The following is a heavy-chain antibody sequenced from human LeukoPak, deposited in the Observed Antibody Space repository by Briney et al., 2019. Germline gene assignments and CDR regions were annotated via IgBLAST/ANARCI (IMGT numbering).Heavy chain of an antibody. CDR1: GFTLSNYP. CDR3: AKAGVISGWDV. CDR2: IGEEKSGSWT. Sequence: PGGSLRLSCAASGFTLSNYPMGWVRQAPVKGLEWLSAIGEEKSGSWTKSADSVKGRFTISRDNSENTLYLQMDSLTVEDTAVYYCAKAGVISGWDVWGQGTTVTVSS. V-gene: IGHV3-23*01. J-gene: IGHJ6*02. D-gene: IGHD3-3*02.